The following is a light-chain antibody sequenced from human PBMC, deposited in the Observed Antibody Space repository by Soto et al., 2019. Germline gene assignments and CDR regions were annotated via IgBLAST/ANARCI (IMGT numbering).Light chain of an antibody. CDR1: QSVSSY. J-gene: IGKJ4*01. Sequence: EIVMTQSPATLSVSPGERATLSCRASQSVSSYLARYQQKPGQAPRLLIYDASNRATGIPARFSGSGSGTDFTLTISSLEPEDFAVYYCQQRRDWLTFGGGTKVDIK. V-gene: IGKV3-11*01. CDR3: QQRRDWLT. CDR2: DAS.